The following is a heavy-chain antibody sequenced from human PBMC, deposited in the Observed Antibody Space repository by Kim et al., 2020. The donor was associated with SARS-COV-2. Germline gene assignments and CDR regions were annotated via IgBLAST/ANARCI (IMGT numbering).Heavy chain of an antibody. CDR3: AHVRYSYGRDY. CDR1: GGSFSGYY. V-gene: IGHV4-34*01. J-gene: IGHJ4*02. CDR2: INHSGST. D-gene: IGHD5-18*01. Sequence: SETLSLTCAVYGGSFSGYYWSWIRQPPGKGLEWIGEINHSGSTNYNPSLKSRVTISVDTSKNQFSLKLSSVTAADTAVYYCAHVRYSYGRDYWGQGTLVTVSS.